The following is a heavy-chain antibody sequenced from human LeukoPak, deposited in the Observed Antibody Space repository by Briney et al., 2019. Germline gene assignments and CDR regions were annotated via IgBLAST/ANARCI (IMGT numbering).Heavy chain of an antibody. J-gene: IGHJ4*02. CDR1: GGTFSSYA. D-gene: IGHD3-16*02. CDR3: ARGSVWGSYRIDY. Sequence: SVKVSCKASGGTFSSYAISWVRQAPGQGLEWMGGIIPIFGTANYAQKFQGRVTITADESTSTADMELSSLRSEGTAVYYCARGSVWGSYRIDYWGQGTLVTVSS. V-gene: IGHV1-69*13. CDR2: IIPIFGTA.